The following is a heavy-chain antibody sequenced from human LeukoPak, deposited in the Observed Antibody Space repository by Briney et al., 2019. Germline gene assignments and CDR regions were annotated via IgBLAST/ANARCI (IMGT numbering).Heavy chain of an antibody. CDR1: GFTFRTSG. CDR2: ISGSGVST. Sequence: GGSLRLSCAASGFTFRTSGMSWVRQAPGKGLEWVSAISGSGVSTYYADSVKGRFTISRDNSKNTLYLQVNSLRAEDTAVYYCAKEYGYTYGEFDYWGQGTLVTVSS. D-gene: IGHD5-18*01. CDR3: AKEYGYTYGEFDY. J-gene: IGHJ4*02. V-gene: IGHV3-23*01.